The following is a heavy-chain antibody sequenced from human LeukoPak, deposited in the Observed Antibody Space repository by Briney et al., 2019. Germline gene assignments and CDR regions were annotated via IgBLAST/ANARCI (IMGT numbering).Heavy chain of an antibody. CDR1: GGSFSGYY. V-gene: IGHV4-34*01. Sequence: SETLSLTCAVYGGSFSGYYWSWIRQPPGKGLEWIGEINHSGSTNYNPSLKSRVTISVDTSKNQFSLKLSSATAADTAVYYCARVSAGTRNWGQGTLVTVSS. J-gene: IGHJ4*02. CDR2: INHSGST. CDR3: ARVSAGTRN.